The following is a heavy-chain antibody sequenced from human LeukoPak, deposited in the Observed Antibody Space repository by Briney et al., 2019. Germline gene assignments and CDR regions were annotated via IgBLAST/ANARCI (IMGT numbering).Heavy chain of an antibody. CDR1: GGSINNYY. CDR2: IYYTGGT. J-gene: IGHJ4*02. Sequence: PSETLSLTCTVSGGSINNYYRSWIRQPPGKELGWIGYIYYTGGTNYNPSLKSRLTILVDPSKNQFSLKLSSVTTADTVVYYCARGGGWYENWGQGTLVTVSS. CDR3: ARGGGWYEN. D-gene: IGHD6-19*01. V-gene: IGHV4-59*01.